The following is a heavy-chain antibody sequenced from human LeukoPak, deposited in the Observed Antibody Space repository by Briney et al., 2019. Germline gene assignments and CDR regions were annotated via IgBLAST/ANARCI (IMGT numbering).Heavy chain of an antibody. CDR3: AKAYDSSGLSPHGY. Sequence: SETLSLTCTVSNGSISTYYWAWIRQPPGKDLEWIGYIYYSGSTNYNPSLKSRVTISVDTSKNQFSLKLSSVTAADTAVYYCAKAYDSSGLSPHGYWGQGTLVTVSS. D-gene: IGHD3-22*01. J-gene: IGHJ4*02. CDR1: NGSISTYY. V-gene: IGHV4-59*01. CDR2: IYYSGST.